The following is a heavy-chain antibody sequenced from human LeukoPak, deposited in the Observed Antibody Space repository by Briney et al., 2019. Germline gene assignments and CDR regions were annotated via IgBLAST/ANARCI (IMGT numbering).Heavy chain of an antibody. D-gene: IGHD6-13*01. CDR2: INLIGAST. CDR3: ARRGHSTSWYPDY. V-gene: IGHV3-20*04. CDR1: GFTFDDYG. J-gene: IGHJ4*02. Sequence: PGGSLRLSCAASGFTFDDYGMSWVRQAPGKGLEWVSGINLIGASTGYADSVKGRFTISRDNAKNSLYLQMDGLRAEDTALYYCARRGHSTSWYPDYWGQGTLVTVSS.